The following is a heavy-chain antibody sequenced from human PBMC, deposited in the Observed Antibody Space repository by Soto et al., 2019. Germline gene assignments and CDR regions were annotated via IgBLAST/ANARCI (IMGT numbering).Heavy chain of an antibody. J-gene: IGHJ1*01. CDR3: AKDQGFGNLGAEYFQH. CDR2: ISGSGLSA. D-gene: IGHD3-10*01. CDR1: GFTFTTFA. Sequence: GGSLRLSCAASGFTFTTFAMNWVPQAPGKGLDWVSLISGSGLSAYYADSVKGRFTISRDNSKNTLYLQMNDLRAEDTAVYYCAKDQGFGNLGAEYFQHWGQGSLVTVSS. V-gene: IGHV3-23*01.